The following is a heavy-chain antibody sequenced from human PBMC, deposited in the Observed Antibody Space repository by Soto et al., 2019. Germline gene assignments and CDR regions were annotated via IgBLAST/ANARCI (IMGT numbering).Heavy chain of an antibody. V-gene: IGHV1-69*01. J-gene: IGHJ6*02. Sequence: QVQLVQSGAEVKKPGSSVKVSCKASGGTFSSYAISWVRQAPGQGLEWMGGIIPIFGTANYAQKFQGRVKITADESTSPAYMELSSLRSEDTAVYYCARGRIAAAGRAASYCYGMDVWGQGTTVTVSS. CDR1: GGTFSSYA. CDR3: ARGRIAAAGRAASYCYGMDV. CDR2: IIPIFGTA. D-gene: IGHD6-13*01.